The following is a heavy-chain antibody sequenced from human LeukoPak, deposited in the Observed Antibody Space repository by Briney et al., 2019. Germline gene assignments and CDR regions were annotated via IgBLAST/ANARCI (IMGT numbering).Heavy chain of an antibody. CDR3: AKDYLRTTDY. Sequence: PGGSPRLSCAASGFTFSSYAMTWVRQAPGKGLEWVSAISTSGGGYTFYADSVKGRFTISRDDSKNTVYLQMNSLRAGDTAIYYCAKDYLRTTDYWGQGTLVTVSS. V-gene: IGHV3-23*01. D-gene: IGHD4-17*01. J-gene: IGHJ4*02. CDR1: GFTFSSYA. CDR2: ISTSGGGYT.